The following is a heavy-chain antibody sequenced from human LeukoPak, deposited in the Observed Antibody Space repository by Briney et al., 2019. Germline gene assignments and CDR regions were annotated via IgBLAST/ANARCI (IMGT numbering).Heavy chain of an antibody. J-gene: IGHJ4*02. CDR2: ITPFLGIE. CDR3: AREACREVGLMWPRLGGQDCRYDH. CDR1: GDTFSRYA. Sequence: RWASVKVSCKASGDTFSRYAINWVRQAPGQGPEWMGKITPFLGIENYPQKSQGRVTITADESTTTVYMELSSLRSEDTAVYYCAREACREVGLMWPRLGGQDCRYDHWGQGTLVTVSS. D-gene: IGHD3-16*01. V-gene: IGHV1-69*04.